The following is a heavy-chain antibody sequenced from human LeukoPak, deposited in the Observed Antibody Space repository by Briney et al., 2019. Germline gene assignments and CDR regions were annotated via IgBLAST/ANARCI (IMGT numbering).Heavy chain of an antibody. CDR1: GFTFSSYA. J-gene: IGHJ4*02. CDR2: ISYDGSNK. D-gene: IGHD4-17*01. V-gene: IGHV3-30-3*01. Sequence: GRSLRLSCAASGFTFSSYAMHWVRQAPGKGLEWVAVISYDGSNKYYADSVKGRFTISRGNSKNTLYLQMNSLRAEDTAVYYCARDQLRDYGDYGFSKWGQGTLVTVSS. CDR3: ARDQLRDYGDYGFSK.